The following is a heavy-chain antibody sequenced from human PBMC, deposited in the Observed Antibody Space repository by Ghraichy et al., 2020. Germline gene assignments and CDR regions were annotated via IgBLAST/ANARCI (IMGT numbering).Heavy chain of an antibody. Sequence: GGSPRLSCAASGFTFSRYWMSWVRQAPGKGLEWVAHIKEDGSQKDYVDSVKGRFTISRDNAKNSLYVQMNSLRAEDTAVYFCARDSGWHTYDYWGQGTLVTVSS. D-gene: IGHD6-25*01. CDR1: GFTFSRYW. CDR3: ARDSGWHTYDY. CDR2: IKEDGSQK. V-gene: IGHV3-7*01. J-gene: IGHJ4*02.